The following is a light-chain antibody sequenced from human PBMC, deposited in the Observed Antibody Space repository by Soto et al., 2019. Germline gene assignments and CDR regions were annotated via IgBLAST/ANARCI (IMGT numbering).Light chain of an antibody. V-gene: IGLV2-14*01. Sequence: QSALTQPASMSGSPGQSITISCTGTSSDVGTFNYVSWYQQHPGKAPKLMIYDVTNRPSGVSNRFSGPKSGNTASLTISGLQAEDEADYYCSSYTSSNTVVFGGGTKLTVL. CDR1: SSDVGTFNY. CDR3: SSYTSSNTVV. CDR2: DVT. J-gene: IGLJ3*02.